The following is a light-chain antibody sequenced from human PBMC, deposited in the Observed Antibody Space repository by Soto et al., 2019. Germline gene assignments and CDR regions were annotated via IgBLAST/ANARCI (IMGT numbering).Light chain of an antibody. Sequence: QSALTQPASVSGSPGQSITISCTGTSSDVGSYNYVSWYQQHPGKAPKLLIYDVSNRPSGVSDRFSGSKSGNTASLTISGLQAEDEADYYCSSYTRSNTMGLGGGTKGPS. J-gene: IGLJ2*01. CDR1: SSDVGSYNY. CDR3: SSYTRSNTMG. CDR2: DVS. V-gene: IGLV2-14*01.